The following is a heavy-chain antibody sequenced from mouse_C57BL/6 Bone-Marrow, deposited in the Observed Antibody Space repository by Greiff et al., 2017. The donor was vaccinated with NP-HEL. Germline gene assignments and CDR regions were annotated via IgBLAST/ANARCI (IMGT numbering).Heavy chain of an antibody. CDR3: AREGPYYYGRGAMDY. V-gene: IGHV1-19*01. Sequence: EVQLQQSGPVLVKPGASVKMSCKASGYTFTDYYMNWVKQSHGKSLEWIGVINPYNGGTSYNQKFKGKATLTVDKSSSTAYMELNSLTSEDSAVYYCAREGPYYYGRGAMDYWGQGTSVTVSS. CDR1: GYTFTDYY. D-gene: IGHD1-1*01. CDR2: INPYNGGT. J-gene: IGHJ4*01.